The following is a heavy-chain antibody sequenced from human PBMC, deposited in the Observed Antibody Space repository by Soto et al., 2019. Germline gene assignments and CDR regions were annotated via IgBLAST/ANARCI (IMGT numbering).Heavy chain of an antibody. Sequence: PGGSMRLSCAASGFIFSKYGMHWVRQAPGKGLEWVAVISYDGSNKYYAESVKGRFITSRDKSENTLYLQMNSLRAEDTALYYCAKDLGSGKPYYYYAMDVWGQGTTVTVSS. CDR2: ISYDGSNK. D-gene: IGHD3-10*01. CDR1: GFIFSKYG. J-gene: IGHJ6*02. V-gene: IGHV3-30*18. CDR3: AKDLGSGKPYYYYAMDV.